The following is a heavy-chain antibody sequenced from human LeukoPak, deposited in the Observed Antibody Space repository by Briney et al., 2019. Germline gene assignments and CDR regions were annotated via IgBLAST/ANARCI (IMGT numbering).Heavy chain of an antibody. J-gene: IGHJ4*02. CDR1: GFTFSSYS. D-gene: IGHD5-12*01. CDR2: ISSSSSYI. V-gene: IGHV3-21*01. CDR3: AREGHSGYDPMGY. Sequence: PGGSLRLPCAASGFTFSSYSMNWVRQAPGKGLEWVSSISSSSSYIYYADSVKGRFTISRDNAKNSLYLQMNSLRAEDTAVYYCAREGHSGYDPMGYWGQGTLVTVSS.